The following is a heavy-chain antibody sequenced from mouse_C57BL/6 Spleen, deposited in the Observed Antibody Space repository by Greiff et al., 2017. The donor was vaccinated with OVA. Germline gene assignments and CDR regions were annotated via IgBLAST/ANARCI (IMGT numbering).Heavy chain of an antibody. CDR2: IDPSDSET. CDR1: GYTFTSYW. D-gene: IGHD1-1*01. Sequence: VQLQQPGAELVRPGSSVKLSCKASGYTFTSYWMHWVKQRPIQGLEWIGNIDPSDSETHYNQKFKDKATLTVDKSSSTAYMQLSSLTSEDSAVYYCAREGVYYGSGYFDVWGTGTTVTVSS. J-gene: IGHJ1*03. V-gene: IGHV1-52*01. CDR3: AREGVYYGSGYFDV.